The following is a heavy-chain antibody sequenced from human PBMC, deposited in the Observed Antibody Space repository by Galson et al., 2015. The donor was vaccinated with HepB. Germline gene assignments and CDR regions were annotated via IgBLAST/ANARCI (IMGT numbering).Heavy chain of an antibody. V-gene: IGHV1-24*01. D-gene: IGHD6-19*01. CDR3: ATDLKDWGSGWYLGY. CDR1: GYTLTELS. Sequence: SVKVSCKVSGYTLTELSMHWVRQAPGKGLEWMGGFDPEDGETIYAQKFQGRVTMTEDTSTDTAYMELSSLRSEDTAVYYCATDLKDWGSGWYLGYWGQGTLVTVSS. CDR2: FDPEDGET. J-gene: IGHJ4*02.